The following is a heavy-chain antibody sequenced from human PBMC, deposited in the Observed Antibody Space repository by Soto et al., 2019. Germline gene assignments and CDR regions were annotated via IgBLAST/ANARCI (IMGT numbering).Heavy chain of an antibody. CDR1: GFSFTAYI. CDR2: ISVRGDKT. J-gene: IGHJ4*02. Sequence: EVHLLESGGDLVQPGGSLRLSCAASGFSFTAYIMSWFRQAPGQGLEWVSAISVRGDKTYYADSVKGRFTIYRDDAKTTLYLPSNRLRVDDAAIYYCAKGGWLDDCGQGTLVTVSS. D-gene: IGHD5-12*01. V-gene: IGHV3-23*01. CDR3: AKGGWLDD.